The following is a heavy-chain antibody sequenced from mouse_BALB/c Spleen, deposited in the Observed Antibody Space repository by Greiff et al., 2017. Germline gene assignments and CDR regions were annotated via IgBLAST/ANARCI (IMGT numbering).Heavy chain of an antibody. CDR3: ARRARLLDAMDY. Sequence: QVTLKVSGPGILQPSQTLSLTCSFSGFSLSTSGMGVSWIRQPSGKGLEWLAHIYWDDDKRYNPSLKSRLTISKDTSSNQVFLKITSVDTADTATYYCARRARLLDAMDYWGQGTSVTVSS. J-gene: IGHJ4*01. D-gene: IGHD2-3*01. CDR1: GFSLSTSGMG. V-gene: IGHV8-12*01. CDR2: IYWDDDK.